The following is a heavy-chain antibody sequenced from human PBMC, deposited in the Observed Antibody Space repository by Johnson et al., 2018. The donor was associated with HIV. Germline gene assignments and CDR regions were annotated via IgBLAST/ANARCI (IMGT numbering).Heavy chain of an antibody. Sequence: VQLVESGGGLVQPGGSLRLSCAASGFTFSSYAMSWVRQAPGKGLEWVSAISGSGGSPYYADSVKGRFTISRDNSKNTLYLQMNGLRAEDTAVYYCAKDLGDAVGTTHDAFDSWGQGTMVTFSS. CDR3: AKDLGDAVGTTHDAFDS. D-gene: IGHD1-26*01. CDR1: GFTFSSYA. J-gene: IGHJ3*02. CDR2: ISGSGGSP. V-gene: IGHV3-23*04.